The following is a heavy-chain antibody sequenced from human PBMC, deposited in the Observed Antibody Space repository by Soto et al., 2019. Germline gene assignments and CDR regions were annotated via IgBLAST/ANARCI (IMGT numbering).Heavy chain of an antibody. CDR1: GGSISSSNW. CDR3: ARVPYDYYYYGMDV. V-gene: IGHV4-4*02. Sequence: QVQLQESGPGLVKPSGTLSLTCAVSGGSISSSNWWSWVRQPPGKGLEWIGEIYHSGSTNYNPSLISRVTISVDKAKNQFSRKLSSVTAADTAVYYCARVPYDYYYYGMDVWGQGTTVAVCS. CDR2: IYHSGST. J-gene: IGHJ6*02.